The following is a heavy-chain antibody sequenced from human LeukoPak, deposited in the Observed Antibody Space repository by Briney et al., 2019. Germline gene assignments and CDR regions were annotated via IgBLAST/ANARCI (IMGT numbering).Heavy chain of an antibody. CDR2: IYYSGST. J-gene: IGHJ3*02. Sequence: PSETLSLTCTVSGSSISSYYWSWIRQPPGKGLEWIGYIYYSGSTNYNPSLKSRVTISVDTSKNQFSLKLSSVTAADTAVYYCARHRYLSAFDIWGQGTMVTVSS. CDR3: ARHRYLSAFDI. D-gene: IGHD3-9*01. CDR1: GSSISSYY. V-gene: IGHV4-59*08.